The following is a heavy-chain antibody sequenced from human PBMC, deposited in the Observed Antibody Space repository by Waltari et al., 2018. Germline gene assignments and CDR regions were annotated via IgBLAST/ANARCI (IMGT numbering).Heavy chain of an antibody. Sequence: EVQLVESGGGLIQPGGSLRLSCAASGFTVRGNYMSWVRQAPGKGRGLVSVIYSGVKTNYAASVKGRFTISRDNSKNMVYLQMNSLRVEDTAVYYCASSPRGYSGSDFDFWGQGTLVTVSS. D-gene: IGHD5-12*01. CDR3: ASSPRGYSGSDFDF. CDR1: GFTVRGNY. V-gene: IGHV3-53*01. CDR2: IYSGVKT. J-gene: IGHJ4*02.